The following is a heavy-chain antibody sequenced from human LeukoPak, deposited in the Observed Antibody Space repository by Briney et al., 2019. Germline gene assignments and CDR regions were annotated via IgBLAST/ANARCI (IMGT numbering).Heavy chain of an antibody. D-gene: IGHD2-15*01. Sequence: ASVKVSCKASGYTFTGYYMHWVRQAPGQGLEWMGWINPNSGGTNYAQKFQGRVTMTRDTSISTAYMELSRLRSDDTAVHYCARDSRYCSGGSCFFWFDPWGQGTLVTVSS. CDR3: ARDSRYCSGGSCFFWFDP. CDR2: INPNSGGT. V-gene: IGHV1-2*02. J-gene: IGHJ5*02. CDR1: GYTFTGYY.